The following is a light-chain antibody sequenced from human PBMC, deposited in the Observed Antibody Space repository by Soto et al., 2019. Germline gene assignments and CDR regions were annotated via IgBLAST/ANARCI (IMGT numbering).Light chain of an antibody. J-gene: IGKJ1*01. Sequence: EIVLTQSPGTLSLSPGERATFSCRASQNIYSNIAWYQQRPGQAPRLLIYRASTRATGIPDRFSGSGSGTDFTLTISRLEPEDFAVYYCQQYNNWWTFGQGTKVDIK. CDR1: QNIYSN. V-gene: IGKV3D-15*01. CDR3: QQYNNWWT. CDR2: RAS.